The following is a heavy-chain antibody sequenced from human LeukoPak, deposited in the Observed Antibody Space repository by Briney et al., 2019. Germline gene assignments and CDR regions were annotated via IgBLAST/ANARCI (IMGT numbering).Heavy chain of an antibody. CDR1: GGSFSGYY. Sequence: PSETLSLTCAVYGGSFSGYYWSWIRQPPGKGLEWIGEINHSGSTNHNPSLKSRVTISVDTSKNQFSLKLSSVTAADTAVYYCARIYCSGGSCYGDYWGQGTLVTVSS. CDR2: INHSGST. D-gene: IGHD2-15*01. J-gene: IGHJ4*02. V-gene: IGHV4-34*01. CDR3: ARIYCSGGSCYGDY.